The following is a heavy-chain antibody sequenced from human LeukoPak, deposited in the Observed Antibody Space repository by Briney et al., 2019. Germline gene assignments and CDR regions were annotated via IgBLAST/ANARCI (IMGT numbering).Heavy chain of an antibody. CDR3: AREVAGPSGWPYYYYYYYMDV. J-gene: IGHJ6*03. D-gene: IGHD6-19*01. CDR2: IKQDGSER. CDR1: GYTFSSYW. Sequence: GGSLRLSCAASGYTFSSYWMSWVRQAPGIGLEWVANIKQDGSERYYVDSVKGRFIISRDNAKNSLYLQMNSLRAEDTAVYYCAREVAGPSGWPYYYYYYYMDVWGKGTTVTVSS. V-gene: IGHV3-7*03.